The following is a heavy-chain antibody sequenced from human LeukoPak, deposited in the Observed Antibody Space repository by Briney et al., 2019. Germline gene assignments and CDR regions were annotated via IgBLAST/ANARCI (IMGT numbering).Heavy chain of an antibody. CDR3: AREGGYDSSGSNSGANWFDP. V-gene: IGHV1-46*01. J-gene: IGHJ5*02. D-gene: IGHD3-22*01. Sequence: GASVKVSCKASGYTFTSYYMHWVRQAPGQGLGWMGIINPSGGSTSYAQKFQGRVTMTRDTSTSTVYMELSSLRSEDTAVYYCAREGGYDSSGSNSGANWFDPWGQGTLVTVSS. CDR2: INPSGGST. CDR1: GYTFTSYY.